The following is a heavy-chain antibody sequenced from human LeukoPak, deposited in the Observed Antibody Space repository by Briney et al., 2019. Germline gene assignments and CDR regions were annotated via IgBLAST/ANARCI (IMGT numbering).Heavy chain of an antibody. D-gene: IGHD3-3*01. V-gene: IGHV4-39*01. CDR1: GGSVTSTTYY. CDR3: ARPDRYDFWFDP. Sequence: PSETLSLTCTVSGGSVTSTTYYWGWIRQPPGRGLEWIGSIYYSGNTYYNPSLKSRVTISVDTSKNQFSLKLSSVTAADTTVYYCARPDRYDFWFDPWGQGTLVTVSS. CDR2: IYYSGNT. J-gene: IGHJ5*02.